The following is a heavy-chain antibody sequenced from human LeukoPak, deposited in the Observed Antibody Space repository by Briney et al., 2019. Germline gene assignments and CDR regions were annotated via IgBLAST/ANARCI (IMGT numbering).Heavy chain of an antibody. Sequence: GGSLRLSCAASGFTFSSYGMSWVRQAPGKGLEWVSAISSSGGSTYYADSVKGRFTISRDNAKNSLYLQMNSLRAEDTAVYYYAREESYGWNDYWGQGTLVTVSS. CDR1: GFTFSSYG. D-gene: IGHD5-18*01. CDR3: AREESYGWNDY. V-gene: IGHV3-23*01. CDR2: ISSSGGST. J-gene: IGHJ4*02.